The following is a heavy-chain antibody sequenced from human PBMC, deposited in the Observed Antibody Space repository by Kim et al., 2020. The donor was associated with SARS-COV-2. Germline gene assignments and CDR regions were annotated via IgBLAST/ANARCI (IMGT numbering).Heavy chain of an antibody. J-gene: IGHJ4*02. D-gene: IGHD3-10*01. Sequence: DSVKGRFTISRDNSKNTLYLQMNSLRAEDTAVYYCAKEAPQGFGAYYFDYWGRGTLVTVSS. CDR3: AKEAPQGFGAYYFDY. V-gene: IGHV3-23*01.